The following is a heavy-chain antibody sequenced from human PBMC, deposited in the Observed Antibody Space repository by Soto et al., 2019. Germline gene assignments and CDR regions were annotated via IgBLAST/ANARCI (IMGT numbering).Heavy chain of an antibody. V-gene: IGHV1-18*01. Sequence: QVQLVQSGAEVKKPGASVKVSCKASGYTFTSYGINWVRQAPGQGLEWMGWISAYNGNTNYAPKLQGRVPMTPDTSTTTAYMELRSLRSDDTAVYYCARVSTVWFGSYYYGMDVWGQGTTVTVSS. D-gene: IGHD3-10*01. CDR1: GYTFTSYG. CDR3: ARVSTVWFGSYYYGMDV. J-gene: IGHJ6*02. CDR2: ISAYNGNT.